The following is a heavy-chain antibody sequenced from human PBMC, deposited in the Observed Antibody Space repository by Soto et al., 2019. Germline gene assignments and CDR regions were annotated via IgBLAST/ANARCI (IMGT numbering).Heavy chain of an antibody. V-gene: IGHV3-48*02. CDR1: GFNFNTYT. CDR3: VREEAPFP. Sequence: GGSLRLSCAASGFNFNTYTMNWVRQAPGKGLEWVSYISGGSSTVYYADSVKGRFTVSRDNARRSLYLEMKNLRDEDTAVYYCVREEAPFPWGQGTLVTVSS. CDR2: ISGGSSTV. J-gene: IGHJ5*02.